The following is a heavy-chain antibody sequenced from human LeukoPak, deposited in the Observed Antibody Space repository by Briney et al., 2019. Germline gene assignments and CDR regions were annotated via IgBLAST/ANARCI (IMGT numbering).Heavy chain of an antibody. J-gene: IGHJ4*02. CDR1: GGSISSYY. Sequence: SETLSLTCTVSGGSISSYYWSWIRQPPGKGLEWIGYIYYSGSTNYNPSLKSRVTISVDTSKNQFSLKLSSVTAADTAVYYCARGTAGESGYWGQGTLVTVSS. D-gene: IGHD3-16*01. CDR3: ARGTAGESGY. CDR2: IYYSGST. V-gene: IGHV4-59*01.